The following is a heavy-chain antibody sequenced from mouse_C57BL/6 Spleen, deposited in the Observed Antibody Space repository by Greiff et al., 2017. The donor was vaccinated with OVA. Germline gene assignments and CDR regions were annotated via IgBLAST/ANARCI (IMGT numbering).Heavy chain of an antibody. CDR3: APGVYDRGAWFAY. CDR2: IDPEDGET. D-gene: IGHD2-12*01. Sequence: VQLKQSGAELVKPGASVKLSCTASGFNITDYYMHWVKQRTEQGLEWIGRIDPEDGETKYAPKFQGKATITADTSSNTAYLQLSSLTSEDTAVYYCAPGVYDRGAWFAYWGQGTLVTVSA. CDR1: GFNITDYY. J-gene: IGHJ3*01. V-gene: IGHV14-2*01.